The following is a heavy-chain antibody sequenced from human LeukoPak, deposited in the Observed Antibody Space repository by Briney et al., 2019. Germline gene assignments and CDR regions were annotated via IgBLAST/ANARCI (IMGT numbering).Heavy chain of an antibody. CDR2: IYYSGST. CDR3: ARHVGYGNNWFDP. V-gene: IGHV4-59*08. Sequence: SETLSLTCTVSVGSISSYYWSWIRQPPGKGLEWIGYIYYSGSTNYNPSLNCRVTISVDTSKNQFSLKLRSLTAADTAVYYCARHVGYGNNWFDPWGQGTLVTVSS. J-gene: IGHJ5*02. D-gene: IGHD5-18*01. CDR1: VGSISSYY.